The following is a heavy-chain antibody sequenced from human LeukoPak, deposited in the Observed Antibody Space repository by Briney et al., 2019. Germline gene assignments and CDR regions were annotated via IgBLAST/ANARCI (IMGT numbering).Heavy chain of an antibody. CDR2: IYSGGST. CDR1: GFTVSSNY. J-gene: IGHJ5*02. D-gene: IGHD2-2*01. Sequence: QTGGSLRLSCAASGFTVSSNYMSWVRQAPGKGLEWVSVIYSGGSTYYADSVKGRFTISRDNSKNTLYLQMNSLRAEDTAVYYCTRFGYCSSTSCSRDWFDPWGQGTLVTVSS. V-gene: IGHV3-66*01. CDR3: TRFGYCSSTSCSRDWFDP.